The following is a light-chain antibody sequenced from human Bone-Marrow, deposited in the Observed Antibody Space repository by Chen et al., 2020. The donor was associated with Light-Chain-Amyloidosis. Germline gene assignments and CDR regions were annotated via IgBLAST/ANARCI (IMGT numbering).Light chain of an antibody. CDR2: DNS. J-gene: IGLJ3*02. Sequence: SYVLTQPPSVSVDPGQTATTTCGGRNIGSKSVNCYQQKPGQAPVLVVFDNSERPSGIPERISGSNSGNTATLTLSRVEAGDEADYYCQVWDRSSDRPVFGGGTKLTVL. CDR1: NIGSKS. CDR3: QVWDRSSDRPV. V-gene: IGLV3-21*02.